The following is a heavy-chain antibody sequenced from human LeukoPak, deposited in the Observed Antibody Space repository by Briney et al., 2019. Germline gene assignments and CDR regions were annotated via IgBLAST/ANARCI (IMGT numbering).Heavy chain of an antibody. J-gene: IGHJ4*02. CDR2: IIPIFGTA. Sequence: SVKVSCKASGGTFSSYAISWVRQAPGQGLEWLGGIIPIFGTANYAQKFQGRVTITADESTSTAYMELSSLRSEDTAVYYCARGFSGYSYGSEYWGQGTLVTVSS. CDR3: ARGFSGYSYGSEY. CDR1: GGTFSSYA. V-gene: IGHV1-69*13. D-gene: IGHD5-18*01.